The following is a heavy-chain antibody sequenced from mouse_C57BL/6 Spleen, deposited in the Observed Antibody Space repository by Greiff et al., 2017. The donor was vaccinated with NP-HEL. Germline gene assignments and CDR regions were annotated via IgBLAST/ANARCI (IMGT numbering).Heavy chain of an antibody. D-gene: IGHD2-4*01. CDR1: GYTFTSYW. Sequence: QVQLKQSGAELVKPGASVKMSCKASGYTFTSYWITWVKQRPGQGLEWIGDIYPGSGSTNYNEKFKSKATLTVDTSSSTAYMQLSSLTSEDSAVYYCASRYDYEDYFDYWGQGTTHTVSS. V-gene: IGHV1-55*01. CDR2: IYPGSGST. CDR3: ASRYDYEDYFDY. J-gene: IGHJ2*01.